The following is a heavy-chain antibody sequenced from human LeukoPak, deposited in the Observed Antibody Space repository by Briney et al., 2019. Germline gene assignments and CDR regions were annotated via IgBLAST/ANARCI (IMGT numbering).Heavy chain of an antibody. CDR3: ARKVVPAAICYMDV. CDR1: GFTFRSFW. J-gene: IGHJ6*03. V-gene: IGHV3-74*01. Sequence: RPGGSLRLSCAASGFTFRSFWMHWVRQSPGKGLMWVSRINPDGSTINFADSVKGRFTISRDNAKNTLYLQMNSLRAEDTAVYYCARKVVPAAICYMDVWGKGTTVTVSS. CDR2: INPDGSTI. D-gene: IGHD2-2*01.